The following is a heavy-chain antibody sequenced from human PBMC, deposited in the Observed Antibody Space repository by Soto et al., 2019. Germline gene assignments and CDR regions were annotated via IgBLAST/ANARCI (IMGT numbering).Heavy chain of an antibody. J-gene: IGHJ4*02. CDR3: ARDPPDDSSGYFSLDY. Sequence: QVQLVESGGVVVQPGRSLRLSCAASGFTFSSYGMHWVRQAPGKGLKWVAVMWSEGGNKYYADSVKGRFTISRDNSKNTLYLQMNSLRAEDTAVYYCARDPPDDSSGYFSLDYWGQGTLVTVSS. CDR1: GFTFSSYG. CDR2: MWSEGGNK. D-gene: IGHD3-22*01. V-gene: IGHV3-33*01.